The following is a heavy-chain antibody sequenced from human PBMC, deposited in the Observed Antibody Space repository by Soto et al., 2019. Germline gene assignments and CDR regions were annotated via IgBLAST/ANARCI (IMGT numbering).Heavy chain of an antibody. Sequence: PSETLSLTCTVSGGSISSYYWSWIRQPPWKGLEWIGYIYYSGSTNYNPSLKSRVTISVDTSKNQFSLKLSSVTAADTAVYYCARGLTEWLLLTNWFDPWGQGTLVTVSS. CDR3: ARGLTEWLLLTNWFDP. J-gene: IGHJ5*02. CDR2: IYYSGST. V-gene: IGHV4-59*01. CDR1: GGSISSYY. D-gene: IGHD3-3*01.